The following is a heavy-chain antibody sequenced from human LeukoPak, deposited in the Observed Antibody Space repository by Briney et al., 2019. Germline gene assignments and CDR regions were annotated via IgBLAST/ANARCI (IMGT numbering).Heavy chain of an antibody. CDR1: GYTFTSYG. CDR2: IIPIFGIA. CDR3: ASQVDSSGYYSYFDY. V-gene: IGHV1-69*04. D-gene: IGHD3-22*01. J-gene: IGHJ4*02. Sequence: ASVKVSCKASGYTFTSYGISWVRQAPAQGLEWMGRIIPIFGIANYAQKFQGRVTITADKSTSTAYMELSSLRSEDTAVYYCASQVDSSGYYSYFDYWGQGTLVTVSS.